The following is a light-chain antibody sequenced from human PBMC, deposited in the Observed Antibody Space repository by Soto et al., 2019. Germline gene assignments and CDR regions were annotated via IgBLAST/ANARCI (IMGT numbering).Light chain of an antibody. CDR3: QQSYSTPYT. V-gene: IGKV1-39*01. CDR2: AAS. J-gene: IGKJ2*01. CDR1: QSISSY. Sequence: DIQMTQSPSSLSASVGDRVTITCRASQSISSYLNWYQQKPGKAPKLLIYAASSLQSGVPSRFSGSGSGTDFTLTISSLQPEDFATYYCQQSYSTPYTFGQGNK.